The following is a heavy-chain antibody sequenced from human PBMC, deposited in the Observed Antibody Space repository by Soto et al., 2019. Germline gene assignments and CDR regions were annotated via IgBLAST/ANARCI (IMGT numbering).Heavy chain of an antibody. CDR3: AREGMSRDGYTDDVFDI. D-gene: IGHD2-2*02. Sequence: QVQLVQSGAEVKKPGSSVTVSCKASGGTFSTDSISWVRQAPGQGLEWMGRIIPLLGITNYAQKFQVRVTITADKSSTTAYMDLRSLRSEDTAVYYCAREGMSRDGYTDDVFDIWGQGTMVTVSS. V-gene: IGHV1-69*08. CDR1: GGTFSTDS. CDR2: IIPLLGIT. J-gene: IGHJ3*02.